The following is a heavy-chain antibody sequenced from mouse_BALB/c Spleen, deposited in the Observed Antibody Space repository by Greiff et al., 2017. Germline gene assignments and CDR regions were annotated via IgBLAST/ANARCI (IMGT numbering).Heavy chain of an antibody. Sequence: EVKVVESGGGLVQPGGSRKLSCAASGFTFSSFGMHWVRQAPEKGLEWVAYISSGISTISYADTVKGRFTISRDNAKNTLFLQMCSLRSEDTAMLYCARSGNYGGRDWDFDVWGAGTTVTVSS. V-gene: IGHV5-17*02. D-gene: IGHD1-1*01. CDR1: GFTFSSFG. CDR2: ISSGISTI. J-gene: IGHJ1*01. CDR3: ARSGNYGGRDWDFDV.